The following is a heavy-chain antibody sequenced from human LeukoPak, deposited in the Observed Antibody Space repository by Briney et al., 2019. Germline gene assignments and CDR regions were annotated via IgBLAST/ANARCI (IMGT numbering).Heavy chain of an antibody. CDR1: GFTLSSYA. J-gene: IGHJ4*02. V-gene: IGHV3-30*04. D-gene: IGHD3-22*01. Sequence: PGGSLRLSCAASGFTLSSYAMHWVRQAPGKGLEWVAVISYDGSNEYYADSVKGRFTISRDNSKNTLYLQMNSLRAEDTAVYSCARDRSYDSSGYYYLLRVDGLDNWGQGTLVTVSS. CDR2: ISYDGSNE. CDR3: ARDRSYDSSGYYYLLRVDGLDN.